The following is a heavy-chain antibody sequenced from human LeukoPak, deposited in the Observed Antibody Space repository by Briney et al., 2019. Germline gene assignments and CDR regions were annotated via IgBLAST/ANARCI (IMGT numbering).Heavy chain of an antibody. V-gene: IGHV1-46*03. J-gene: IGHJ4*02. CDR1: GYTFMRYY. D-gene: IGHD3-22*01. CDR2: INPSGGST. Sequence: ASVKVSCKASGYTFMRYYMHWVRQAPGQGLECMGTINPSGGSTSFAQKVQGRVSMTRDTSTTTVYRKLSSLRSEDTAVYYCTRDKVEVPRALYYFQYWGQGTLVTVSS. CDR3: TRDKVEVPRALYYFQY.